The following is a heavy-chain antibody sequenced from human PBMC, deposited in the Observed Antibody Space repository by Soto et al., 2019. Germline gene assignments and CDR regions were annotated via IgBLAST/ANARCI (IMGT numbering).Heavy chain of an antibody. CDR1: GGSISSHNW. J-gene: IGHJ4*02. CDR2: LYHSGST. V-gene: IGHV4-4*02. Sequence: VQLQESGPGLVKPSGTLSLTCAVSGGSISSHNWWSWVRQPPGKGLEWIGELYHSGSTNYNPSLTRGXTXSXXRSKNPFSLNLRSVTAADTAVYYGARKDYDGLFDYGGQGTLVTVSS. D-gene: IGHD4-17*01. CDR3: ARKDYDGLFDY.